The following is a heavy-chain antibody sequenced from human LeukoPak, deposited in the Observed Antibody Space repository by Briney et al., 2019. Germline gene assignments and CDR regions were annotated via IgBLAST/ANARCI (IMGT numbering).Heavy chain of an antibody. D-gene: IGHD3-16*01. CDR3: ARVLPDYYYYYMDV. V-gene: IGHV4-4*02. J-gene: IGHJ6*03. Sequence: GTLRLSCAASGFTFSNHGMNWVRQPPGKGLEWIGEIYHSGSTYYNPSLKSRVTISVDTSKNQFSLRLSSVTAADTAVYYCARVLPDYYYYYMDVWGKGTTVTISS. CDR1: GFTFSNHG. CDR2: IYHSGST.